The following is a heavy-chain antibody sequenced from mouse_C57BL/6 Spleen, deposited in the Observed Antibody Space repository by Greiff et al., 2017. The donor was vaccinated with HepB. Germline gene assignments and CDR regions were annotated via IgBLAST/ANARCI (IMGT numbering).Heavy chain of an antibody. Sequence: VQLKESGAELVRPGASVKLSCTASGFNIKDDYMHWVKQRPEQGLEWIGWIDPENGDTEYASKFQGKATITADTSSNTAYLQLSSLTSEDTAVYYCTTGIYYYGSSPYAMDYWGQGTSVTVSS. CDR3: TTGIYYYGSSPYAMDY. J-gene: IGHJ4*01. CDR2: IDPENGDT. V-gene: IGHV14-4*01. CDR1: GFNIKDDY. D-gene: IGHD1-1*01.